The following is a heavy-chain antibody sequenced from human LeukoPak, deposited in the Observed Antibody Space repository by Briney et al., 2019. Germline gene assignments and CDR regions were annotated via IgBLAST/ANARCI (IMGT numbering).Heavy chain of an antibody. V-gene: IGHV3-30*18. CDR2: ISHDGSNI. CDR3: AKDPCRVVVATGNYLDP. CDR1: GFTFSYYG. Sequence: RGSLRLSCAASGFTFSYYGMHWVRHAPGKGLEWVAVISHDGSNIHYGDSVNGRFTISRDNSKNTLYLQMHSLRAEDTAIYYCAKDPCRVVVATGNYLDPWGQGTLVTVSS. D-gene: IGHD2-15*01. J-gene: IGHJ5*02.